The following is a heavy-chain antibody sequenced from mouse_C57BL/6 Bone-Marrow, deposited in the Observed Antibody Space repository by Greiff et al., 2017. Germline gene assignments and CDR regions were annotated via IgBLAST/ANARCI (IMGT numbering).Heavy chain of an antibody. J-gene: IGHJ4*01. V-gene: IGHV5-17*01. CDR1: GFTFSDYG. Sequence: EVQVVESGGGLVKPGGSLKLSCAASGFTFSDYGMHWVRQAPEKGLEWVAYISSGSSTIYYADTVKGRFTISRDNAKNTLFLQMTSLRSEDTAMXYCARQDCPYAMDYWGHGTSVTVSS. CDR3: ARQDCPYAMDY. CDR2: ISSGSSTI.